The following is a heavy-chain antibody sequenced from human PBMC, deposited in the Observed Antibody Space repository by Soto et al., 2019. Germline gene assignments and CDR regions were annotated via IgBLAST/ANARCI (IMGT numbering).Heavy chain of an antibody. CDR1: GGSISSRSDY. D-gene: IGHD3-10*01. J-gene: IGHJ6*02. CDR3: ARITMVRGVTWGMDV. CDR2: IYYSGST. V-gene: IGHV4-39*01. Sequence: SETLALTCTVSGGSISSRSDYWGWIRQPPGKGLEWIGSIYYSGSTYYNPSLKSRVTISVDTSKNQFSLKLSSVTAADKAVYSCARITMVRGVTWGMDVGGHGTTVT.